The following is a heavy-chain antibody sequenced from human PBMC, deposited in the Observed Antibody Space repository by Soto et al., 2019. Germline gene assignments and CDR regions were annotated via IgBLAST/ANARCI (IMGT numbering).Heavy chain of an antibody. CDR2: IDPRSGGT. V-gene: IGHV1-2*02. CDR1: GYPFTTYY. CDR3: ATDDYGIFPY. Sequence: ASVKVSCKVSGYPFTTYYIHWVRQAPGQGLEWMGWIDPRSGGTVYEQKFQGRVTMTRDTSISTVYMDLSGLTSDDTALYYCATDDYGIFPYWGQGSLVTISS. D-gene: IGHD3-10*01. J-gene: IGHJ4*02.